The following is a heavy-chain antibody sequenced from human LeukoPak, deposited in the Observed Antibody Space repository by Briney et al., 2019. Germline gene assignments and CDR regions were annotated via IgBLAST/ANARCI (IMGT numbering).Heavy chain of an antibody. J-gene: IGHJ4*02. CDR1: GFTFSKYP. D-gene: IGHD5-18*01. CDR2: ISYDVGSNT. Sequence: PGGSLRLSCAASGFTFSKYPMHWVRQAPGKGLEWVAVISYDVGSNTYYADSVKGRFTISRDNSKNTLYLQMNGLRAEDTAVYYCARLNLGYGYFLEATKRDYWGQGTLVTVSS. V-gene: IGHV3-30-3*01. CDR3: ARLNLGYGYFLEATKRDY.